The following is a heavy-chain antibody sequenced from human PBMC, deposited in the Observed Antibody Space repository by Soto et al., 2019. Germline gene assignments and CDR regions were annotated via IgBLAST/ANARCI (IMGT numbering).Heavy chain of an antibody. J-gene: IGHJ4*02. CDR2: ITSTSSAI. V-gene: IGHV3-48*02. CDR1: GFPFSFCS. D-gene: IGHD1-1*01. CDR3: ARDGKGAAYTHGPYYFDY. Sequence: PGGSLRLSCAASGFPFSFCSMNWVRQAPGKGLEWISYITSTSSAINYADSVRGRFTISRDNAMRSLFLHMSSLRDEDTAVYYWARDGKGAAYTHGPYYFDYWGQGALVTVSS.